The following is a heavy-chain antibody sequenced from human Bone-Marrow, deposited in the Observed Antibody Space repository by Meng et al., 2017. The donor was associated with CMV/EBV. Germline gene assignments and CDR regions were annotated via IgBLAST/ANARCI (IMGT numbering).Heavy chain of an antibody. CDR3: ARGRGDDLWSGFYYYFDN. CDR1: GVSISNFY. J-gene: IGHJ4*02. V-gene: IGHV4-59*01. D-gene: IGHD3-3*01. CDR2: IYSSGST. Sequence: SETLSLTCTVSGVSISNFYWGWIRQPPGGGLEWLGNIYSSGSTNYNPSLKSRVTMSVDTSRSQFSLHLISVTAADTAIYYCARGRGDDLWSGFYYYFDNWGQGALLTVSS.